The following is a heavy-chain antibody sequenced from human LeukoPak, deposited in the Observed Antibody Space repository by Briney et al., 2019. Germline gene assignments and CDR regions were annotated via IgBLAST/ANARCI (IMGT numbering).Heavy chain of an antibody. CDR2: IKQDASDR. J-gene: IGHJ4*02. V-gene: IGHV3-7*01. CDR1: GSTFSSYW. CDR3: GTPTAGTWHFDY. Sequence: GGSLRLSCAASGSTFSSYWMTWVRQAPGKGLEWVANIKQDASDRYYVDSVKGRLTISTDNANNSLYLQKNSLRAEDAAVHYYGTPTAGTWHFDYWGQGHLATVSS. D-gene: IGHD1-1*01.